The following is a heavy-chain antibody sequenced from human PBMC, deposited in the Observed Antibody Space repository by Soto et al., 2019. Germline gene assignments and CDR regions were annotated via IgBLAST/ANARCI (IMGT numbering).Heavy chain of an antibody. D-gene: IGHD3-3*01. V-gene: IGHV4-31*03. Sequence: QVQLQESGPGLVKPSQTLSLTCTVSGGSISSGGYYWSWIRQHPGKGLEWIGYIYYSGSTYYNPSLKCRVTISVDTVKNQFSVKLSSVAAADTAVYYCASFQQGGFGVVITAFDYWGQGTLVTVS. CDR2: IYYSGST. CDR3: ASFQQGGFGVVITAFDY. J-gene: IGHJ4*02. CDR1: GGSISSGGYY.